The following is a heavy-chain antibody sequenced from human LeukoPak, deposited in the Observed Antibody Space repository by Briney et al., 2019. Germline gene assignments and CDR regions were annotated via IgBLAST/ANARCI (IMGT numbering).Heavy chain of an antibody. V-gene: IGHV3-23*01. CDR1: GFTFISYA. CDR2: ISGSGGST. J-gene: IGHJ3*02. Sequence: PGGSLRLSCAASGFTFISYAMSWVREAPGKRLEWVSAISGSGGSTYYADSVKGRFTISRDNSKNTLYLQMNSLRAEDTAVYYCAKDPSAAGRKGAFDIWGQGTMVTVSS. CDR3: AKDPSAAGRKGAFDI. D-gene: IGHD6-13*01.